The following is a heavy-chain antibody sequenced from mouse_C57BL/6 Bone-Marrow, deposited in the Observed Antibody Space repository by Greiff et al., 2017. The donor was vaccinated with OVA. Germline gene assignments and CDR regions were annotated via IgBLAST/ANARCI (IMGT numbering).Heavy chain of an antibody. CDR2: INPGSGGT. CDR3: ARRDGSWAY. Sequence: QVQLQQSGAELVRPGTSVKVSCKASGYAFTNYLIEWVKQRPGQGLEWIGVINPGSGGTNYKEKFKGKATLTADKSSSTAYMQLSSLTSEDSAVYFCARRDGSWAYWGQGTLVTVSA. V-gene: IGHV1-54*01. CDR1: GYAFTNYL. D-gene: IGHD1-1*01. J-gene: IGHJ3*01.